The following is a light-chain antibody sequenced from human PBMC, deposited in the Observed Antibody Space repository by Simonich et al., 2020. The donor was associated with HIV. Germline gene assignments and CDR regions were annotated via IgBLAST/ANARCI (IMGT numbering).Light chain of an antibody. V-gene: IGKV4-1*01. CDR3: QQYYSIPLT. CDR2: WAS. CDR1: QSVLSSSNNKNS. Sequence: DIVMTQSPDSLAVSLGERANINRKSSQSVLSSSNNKNSFVWDLQKPGQPPTLLLYWASTRASGFPDRFSGSGSGTDFTLTISSLQAEDVAVYYCQQYYSIPLTFGGGTKVEIK. J-gene: IGKJ4*01.